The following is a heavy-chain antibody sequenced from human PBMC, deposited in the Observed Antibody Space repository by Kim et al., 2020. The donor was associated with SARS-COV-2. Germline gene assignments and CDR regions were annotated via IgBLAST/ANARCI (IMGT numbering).Heavy chain of an antibody. J-gene: IGHJ4*02. CDR3: AKDQGDTAMDSLGFDY. D-gene: IGHD5-18*01. Sequence: SVKGRFTISRDNAKNSLYLQMNSLRAEDTALYYCAKDQGDTAMDSLGFDYWGQGTLVTVSS. V-gene: IGHV3-9*01.